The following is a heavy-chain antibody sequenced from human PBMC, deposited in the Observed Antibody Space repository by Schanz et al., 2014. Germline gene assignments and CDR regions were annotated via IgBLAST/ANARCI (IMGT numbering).Heavy chain of an antibody. CDR3: ARHMGRLSSSRGNYFDY. CDR2: IYHSGST. D-gene: IGHD6-13*01. J-gene: IGHJ4*02. CDR1: GGSISSSSYF. Sequence: QLQLQESGPGLVKPSETLSLTCTVSGGSISSSSYFWGWIRQPPGKGLEWIGSIYHSGSTYNNPSLKRGSPMPVDPSKNHSPRKFSSVTAADTALYYCARHMGRLSSSRGNYFDYWGQGTLVTVSS. V-gene: IGHV4-39*01.